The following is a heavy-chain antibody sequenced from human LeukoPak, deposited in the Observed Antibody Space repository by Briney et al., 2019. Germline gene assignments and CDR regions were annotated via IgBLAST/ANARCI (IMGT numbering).Heavy chain of an antibody. Sequence: QTGGSLRLSCAASGFTFSSYLMHWVRQAPGKGLVWVSRINSDGSSTSYADSVKGRFTISRDNAKNTLYLQMNSLRAEDTAVYYCARGPARTYSHFDYWGQGTLVTVSS. CDR2: INSDGSST. CDR3: ARGPARTYSHFDY. CDR1: GFTFSSYL. V-gene: IGHV3-74*01. D-gene: IGHD6-6*01. J-gene: IGHJ4*02.